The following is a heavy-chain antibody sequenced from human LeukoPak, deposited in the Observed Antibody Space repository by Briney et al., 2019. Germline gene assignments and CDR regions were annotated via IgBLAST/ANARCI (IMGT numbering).Heavy chain of an antibody. D-gene: IGHD3-22*01. J-gene: IGHJ4*02. CDR1: GGSISNYY. CDR3: ASITMIVVVNAFDY. Sequence: SETLSLTCTVSGGSISNYYWTWIRQPPGKGLEWIGYIYYSGKSDYNPSLKSRVTISVDTSKNQFSLKLSSVTAADTAVYYCASITMIVVVNAFDYWGQGTLVTVSS. V-gene: IGHV4-59*12. CDR2: IYYSGKS.